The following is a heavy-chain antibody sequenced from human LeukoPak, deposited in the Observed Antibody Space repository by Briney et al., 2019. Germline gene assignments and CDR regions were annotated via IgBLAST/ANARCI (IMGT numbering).Heavy chain of an antibody. D-gene: IGHD2-15*01. CDR2: ISYDGSNK. V-gene: IGHV3-30-3*01. CDR1: GFTFSSYA. J-gene: IGHJ3*02. CDR3: ARDGYCSGGSCYSGDAFDI. Sequence: PGGSLRLSCAASGFTFSSYAMHWVRQAPGKGLEWVAVISYDGSNKYYADSVKGRFTISRDNSKNTLYLQMNSLRAEDTAGYYCARDGYCSGGSCYSGDAFDIWGQGTMVTVSS.